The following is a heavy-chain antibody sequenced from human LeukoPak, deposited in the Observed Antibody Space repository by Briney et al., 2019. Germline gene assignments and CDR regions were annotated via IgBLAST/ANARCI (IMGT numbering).Heavy chain of an antibody. Sequence: GKSLRLSCAASGFTFSSHAMHWVRQAPGKGLEWVAGIIGSRDSTYYADSVKGRFTISGDNSKNTLYLQMNSLRAEDTAVYYCAKGSYVVDYWGQGTLVTVSS. V-gene: IGHV3-23*01. CDR3: AKGSYVVDY. J-gene: IGHJ4*02. D-gene: IGHD1-26*01. CDR1: GFTFSSHA. CDR2: IIGSRDST.